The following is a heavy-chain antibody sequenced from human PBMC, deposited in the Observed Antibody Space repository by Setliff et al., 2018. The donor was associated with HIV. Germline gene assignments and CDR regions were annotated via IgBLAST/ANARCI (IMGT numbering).Heavy chain of an antibody. CDR1: GYTFTSYG. CDR2: IIPIFGTA. D-gene: IGHD3-16*02. J-gene: IGHJ4*02. CDR3: ARTFIGAERYFDY. Sequence: ASVKVSCKASGYTFTSYGISWVRQAPGQGLEWMGRIIPIFGTANYAQKLQGRVTMTTDTSTSTAYMELRSLRSDDTAVYYCARTFIGAERYFDYWGQGTLVTVSS. V-gene: IGHV1-18*01.